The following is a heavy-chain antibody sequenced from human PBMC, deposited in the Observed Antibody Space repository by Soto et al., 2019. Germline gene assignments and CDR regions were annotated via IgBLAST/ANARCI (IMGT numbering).Heavy chain of an antibody. CDR2: IFHSGST. Sequence: QLQLQESGPRLVKPAETLSLTCIVSGGSFSSSTYYGGWIRQPPGKGLEWIGSIFHSGSTYYNPSLKSRVTLSVDTSKIRFYLRLSSVTAADTAFYYCASAPGFNLFDSWGQGTLVTVSS. CDR3: ASAPGFNLFDS. V-gene: IGHV4-39*01. CDR1: GGSFSSSTYY. J-gene: IGHJ4*02. D-gene: IGHD5-12*01.